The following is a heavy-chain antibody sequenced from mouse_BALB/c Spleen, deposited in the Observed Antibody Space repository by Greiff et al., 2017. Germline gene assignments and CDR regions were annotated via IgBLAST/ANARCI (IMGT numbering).Heavy chain of an antibody. V-gene: IGHV1-66*01. J-gene: IGHJ2*01. CDR2: IFPGSGNT. D-gene: IGHD2-3*01. CDR1: GYSFTSYY. Sequence: VQVVESGPELVKPGASVKISCKASGYSFTSYYIHWVKQRPGQGLEWIGWIFPGSGNTKYNEKFKGKATLTADTSSSTAYMQLSSLTSEDSAVYFCARGDDGYFDYWGQGTTLTVSS. CDR3: ARGDDGYFDY.